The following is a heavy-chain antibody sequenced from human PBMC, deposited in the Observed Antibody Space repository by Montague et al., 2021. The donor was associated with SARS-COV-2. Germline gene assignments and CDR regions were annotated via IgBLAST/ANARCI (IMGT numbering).Heavy chain of an antibody. CDR1: GFTFSSYA. J-gene: IGHJ6*02. Sequence: SLRLSCAASGFTFSSYAMSWVRQAPGKGLEWVSAISGSGGSTYYXDSVKGRFTISRDNSKNTLYLQMNSLRAEDTAVYYCAKVGSSWYHGYYYGIDVWGQGTTVTVSS. CDR3: AKVGSSWYHGYYYGIDV. D-gene: IGHD6-13*01. CDR2: ISGSGGST. V-gene: IGHV3-23*01.